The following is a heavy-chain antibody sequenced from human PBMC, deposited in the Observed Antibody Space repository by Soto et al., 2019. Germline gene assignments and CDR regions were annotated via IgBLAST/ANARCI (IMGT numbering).Heavy chain of an antibody. CDR2: LNPNSGDT. V-gene: IGHV1-8*01. CDR1: GYTFSSYD. D-gene: IGHD6-19*01. Sequence: QVQLVQSGAEVKKPGASVKVSCKASGYTFSSYDINWVRQATGQGLEWLGWLNPNSGDTGYAQKFQGRVTLPRNTSINTAYIDLSSLTSDDTAVYYCATSGGGWYLYWGQGTLVTVSS. J-gene: IGHJ4*02. CDR3: ATSGGGWYLY.